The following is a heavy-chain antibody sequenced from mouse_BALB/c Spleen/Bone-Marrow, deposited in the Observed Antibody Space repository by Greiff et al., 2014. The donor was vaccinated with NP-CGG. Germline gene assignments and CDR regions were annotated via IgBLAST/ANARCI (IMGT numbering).Heavy chain of an antibody. CDR3: ARHGITRLLDY. J-gene: IGHJ2*01. D-gene: IGHD2-4*01. CDR1: GFTFSSYA. V-gene: IGHV5-9-3*01. CDR2: ISSGGSYT. Sequence: VQLKDSGGGLVKPGGSLKLSCAASGFTFSSYAMSWVRQTPEKRLEWVATISSGGSYTYYPDSVKGRFTISRDNAKNTLYLQMSCLRSEDTATYYCARHGITRLLDYWGQGTTLTVSS.